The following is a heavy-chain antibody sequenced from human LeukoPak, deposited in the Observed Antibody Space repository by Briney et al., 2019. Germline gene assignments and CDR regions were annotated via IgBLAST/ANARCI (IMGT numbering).Heavy chain of an antibody. D-gene: IGHD5-18*01. CDR2: IYGSGGS. Sequence: SETLSLTCNVSGDSFSNYYWSWIRQPAGRGLEWIGRIYGSGGSNYNPPLKSRVSISVDKSKNRFSLNLTSVTAADTAVYYCAREAETYSSGFYYDQWGQGTLVTVSS. CDR3: AREAETYSSGFYYDQ. V-gene: IGHV4-4*07. CDR1: GDSFSNYY. J-gene: IGHJ4*02.